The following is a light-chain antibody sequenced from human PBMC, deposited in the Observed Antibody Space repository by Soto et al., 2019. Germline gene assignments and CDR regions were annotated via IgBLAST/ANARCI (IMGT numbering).Light chain of an antibody. CDR1: QIISSY. V-gene: IGKV1-39*01. Sequence: DIQMTQSPSSLSASVVDRVTITCRASQIISSYLNWYQQKPGKAPKLLIYAASSLQSGVPSRFSGSGSGTDFTLTISSLQPEDFATYYCQQSYSTPHTCGQGTRLEI. CDR2: AAS. CDR3: QQSYSTPHT. J-gene: IGKJ5*01.